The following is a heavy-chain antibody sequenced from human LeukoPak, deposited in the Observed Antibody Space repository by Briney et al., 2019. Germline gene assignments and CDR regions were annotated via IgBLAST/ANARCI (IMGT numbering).Heavy chain of an antibody. CDR2: ISSNGGST. Sequence: QPGGSLRLSCSASGFTFSSYAMHWVRQAPGKGLEYVSAISSNGGSTYYADSVKGRFTISRDNSKNTLYLQMSSLRAEDTAVYYCVKDPRIVVAPAAIGWFDPWGQGTLVTVSS. CDR1: GFTFSSYA. D-gene: IGHD2-2*01. V-gene: IGHV3-64D*06. J-gene: IGHJ5*02. CDR3: VKDPRIVVAPAAIGWFDP.